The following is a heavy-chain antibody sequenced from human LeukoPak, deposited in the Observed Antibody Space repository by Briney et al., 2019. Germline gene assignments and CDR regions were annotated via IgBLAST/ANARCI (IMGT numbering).Heavy chain of an antibody. D-gene: IGHD1-20*01. Sequence: SETPSLTYIVSGGSISSYYWSWIRQPPGKGLEWIGYIYYSGSTNYNPSFKSRVTISIDKSKNQFSLKLSSVTATDTGVYYCARGLTLFDPWGQGTLVTVSS. CDR1: GGSISSYY. CDR3: ARGLTLFDP. J-gene: IGHJ5*02. V-gene: IGHV4-59*01. CDR2: IYYSGST.